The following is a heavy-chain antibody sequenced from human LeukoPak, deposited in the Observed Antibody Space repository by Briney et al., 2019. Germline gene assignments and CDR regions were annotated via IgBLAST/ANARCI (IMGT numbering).Heavy chain of an antibody. CDR1: RFTFSNYA. V-gene: IGHV3-48*01. J-gene: IGHJ4*02. D-gene: IGHD5-18*01. CDR3: ARGYGQVTFDY. CDR2: NSGGSSTI. Sequence: PGGSLRLSCAASRFTFSNYAITWVRQAPGKGLEWVSYNSGGSSTIYTDSVKGRFTVSRDNAKNSLYLQMNSLRAEDTAVYYCARGYGQVTFDYWGQGTLVTVSS.